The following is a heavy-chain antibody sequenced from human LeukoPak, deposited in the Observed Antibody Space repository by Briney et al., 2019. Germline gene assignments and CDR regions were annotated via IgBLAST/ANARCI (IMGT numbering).Heavy chain of an antibody. Sequence: ASVKVSCKASGYTFTSYGISWVRQAPGQGLEWMGWNSAYNGNTNYAQKLQGRVTMTTDTSTSTAYMELRSLRSDDTAVYYCAREPLLGGNSLADYWGQGTLDTVSP. J-gene: IGHJ4*02. CDR3: AREPLLGGNSLADY. D-gene: IGHD4-23*01. CDR1: GYTFTSYG. CDR2: NSAYNGNT. V-gene: IGHV1-18*01.